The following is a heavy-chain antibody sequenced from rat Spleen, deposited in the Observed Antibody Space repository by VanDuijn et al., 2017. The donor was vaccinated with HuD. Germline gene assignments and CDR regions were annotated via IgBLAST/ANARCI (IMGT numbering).Heavy chain of an antibody. Sequence: EVQLQESGPGLVKPSQSLSLTCSVTDYSITSSSRWNWIRKFPGNKLEWMGYINSAGSTSYNPSLKSRISITRDTSKNQFFLQVNSVTTEDTATYYCARGLVLTWGQGVMVTVSS. CDR2: INSAGST. CDR3: ARGLVLT. J-gene: IGHJ2*01. CDR1: DYSITSSSR. V-gene: IGHV3-3*01. D-gene: IGHD2-5*01.